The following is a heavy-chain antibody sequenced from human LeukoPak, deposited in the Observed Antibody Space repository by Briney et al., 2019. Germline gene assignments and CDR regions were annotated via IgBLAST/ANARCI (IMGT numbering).Heavy chain of an antibody. CDR3: ARRPPYSTGWSSYFDY. CDR2: IYRSGTT. V-gene: IGHV4-4*02. J-gene: IGHJ4*02. Sequence: SETLSLICAVSGGSISSTNWWSWGRQPPGKGLEWFGEIYRSGTTNYKPSLKSRVTISLDKSRNHFSLKLTSVTAADSAVYYCARRPPYSTGWSSYFDYWGQGALVTVSS. CDR1: GGSISSTNW. D-gene: IGHD4-11*01.